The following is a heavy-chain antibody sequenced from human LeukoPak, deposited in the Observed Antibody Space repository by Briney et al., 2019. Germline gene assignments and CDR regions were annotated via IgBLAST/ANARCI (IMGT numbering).Heavy chain of an antibody. CDR1: GGSISSGGYY. J-gene: IGHJ5*02. V-gene: IGHV4-31*03. CDR3: ATYGGNSEGNWFDP. CDR2: IYCSGST. Sequence: SQTLSLTCTVSGGSISSGGYYWSWIRQHPGKGLEWIGYIYCSGSTYYNPSLKSRVTISVDTSKNQFSLKLSSVTAADTAVYYCATYGGNSEGNWFDPWGQGTLVTVSS. D-gene: IGHD4-23*01.